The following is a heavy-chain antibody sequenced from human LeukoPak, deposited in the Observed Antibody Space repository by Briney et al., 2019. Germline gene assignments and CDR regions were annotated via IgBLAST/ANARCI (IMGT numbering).Heavy chain of an antibody. CDR1: GYTFTGYY. Sequence: SVKVSCKASGYTFTGYYMHWVRQAPGQGLEWMGRIIPIFGTANYAQKFQGRVTITTDESTSTAYMELSSLRSEDTAVYYCARATIFGVVILDYWGQGTLVTVSS. V-gene: IGHV1-69*05. CDR2: IIPIFGTA. J-gene: IGHJ4*02. CDR3: ARATIFGVVILDY. D-gene: IGHD3-3*01.